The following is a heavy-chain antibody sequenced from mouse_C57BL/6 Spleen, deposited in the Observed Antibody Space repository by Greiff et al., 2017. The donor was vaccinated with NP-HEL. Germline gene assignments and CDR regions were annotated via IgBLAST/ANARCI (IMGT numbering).Heavy chain of an antibody. Sequence: PEVQLQQPGASVKMSCKASGYTFTSYWITWVKQRPGQGLEWIGDIYPGSGSTNYNEKFKSKATLTVDTSSSTAYMQLSSLTSEDSAVYYCARYYYGSRSWFAYWGQGTLVTVSA. CDR3: ARYYYGSRSWFAY. V-gene: IGHV1-55*01. CDR2: IYPGSGST. J-gene: IGHJ3*01. CDR1: GYTFTSYW. D-gene: IGHD1-1*01.